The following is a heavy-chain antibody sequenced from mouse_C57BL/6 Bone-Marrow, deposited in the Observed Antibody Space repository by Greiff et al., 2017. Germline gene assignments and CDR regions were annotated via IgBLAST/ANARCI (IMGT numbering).Heavy chain of an antibody. J-gene: IGHJ4*01. CDR2: TFYSGIT. V-gene: IGHV3-3*01. Sequence: EVQLQQSGPSLVRPSQTLSLTCTVTGFSINSDCYWIWIRQFPGNKLEYIGYTFYSGITYYNPSLESRTYITRDTSKNQFSLKLSSVTTEDTATYYCARSNSNYYAMDYWGQGTSVTVSS. CDR3: ARSNSNYYAMDY. D-gene: IGHD2-5*01. CDR1: GFSINSDCY.